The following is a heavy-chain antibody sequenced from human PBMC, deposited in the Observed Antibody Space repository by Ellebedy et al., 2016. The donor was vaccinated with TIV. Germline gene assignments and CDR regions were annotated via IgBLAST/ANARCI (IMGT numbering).Heavy chain of an antibody. V-gene: IGHV3-7*01. CDR1: GFSFRSYW. J-gene: IGHJ5*02. Sequence: PGGSLRLSCAASGFSFRSYWMSWVRQAPGKGLEWVANIYQDGSVQYYLDSVKGRFTISRDNAINSLFLQMNSLRAGDTAVYYCARRGSYGDYAVQVNSWFDRWGRGTLATVSS. D-gene: IGHD3-16*01. CDR2: IYQDGSVQ. CDR3: ARRGSYGDYAVQVNSWFDR.